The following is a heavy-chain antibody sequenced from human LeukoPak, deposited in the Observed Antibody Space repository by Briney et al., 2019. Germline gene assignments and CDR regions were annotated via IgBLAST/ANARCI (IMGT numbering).Heavy chain of an antibody. J-gene: IGHJ3*02. D-gene: IGHD7-27*01. V-gene: IGHV4-4*09. CDR1: GGSISSYY. CDR3: ARREGTWGTFDI. CDR2: IYSSGST. Sequence: SETLSLTCTVSGGSISSYYWSWIRQPPGKGLEWIGYIYSSGSTNYNPSLKSRVTISIDTSKNQFSLKLSSVTAADTAVYYCARREGTWGTFDIWGQGTMVTVSS.